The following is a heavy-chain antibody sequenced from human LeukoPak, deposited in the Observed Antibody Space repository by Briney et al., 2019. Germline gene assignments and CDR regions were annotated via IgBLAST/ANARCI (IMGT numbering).Heavy chain of an antibody. CDR1: GVSISRYY. D-gene: IGHD1-1*01. CDR2: VYDSGTT. V-gene: IGHV4-59*01. Sequence: SETLSLTCTISGVSISRYYWSWIRQPPGEGLEWFGYVYDSGTTNYNPSLKSRVTISVDTSKNQFSLKLSSVTAADTAVYYCARVSWFPGTSYYYMDVWGKGTTVTVSS. CDR3: ARVSWFPGTSYYYMDV. J-gene: IGHJ6*03.